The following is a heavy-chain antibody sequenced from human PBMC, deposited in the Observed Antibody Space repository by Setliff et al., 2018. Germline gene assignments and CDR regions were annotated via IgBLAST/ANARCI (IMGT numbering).Heavy chain of an antibody. D-gene: IGHD3-22*01. V-gene: IGHV1-69*05. CDR1: GGTFSIYD. Sequence: SVKVSCKASGGTFSIYDITWVRQAPGQGLEWMGGIIPISGSPNYAQKFQGRVTITTDESTSTAYMELSSLRSEDTAVYYCARDVFPYHYEGAFDIWGQGTMVTVSS. CDR3: ARDVFPYHYEGAFDI. CDR2: IIPISGSP. J-gene: IGHJ3*02.